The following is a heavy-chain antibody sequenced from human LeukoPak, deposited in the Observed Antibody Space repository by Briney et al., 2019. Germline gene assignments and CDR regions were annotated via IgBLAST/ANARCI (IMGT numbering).Heavy chain of an antibody. CDR2: INPNSGGT. D-gene: IGHD6-19*01. Sequence: GESLKVSCKASGYTFTGYYMHWVRQAPGQGLEWMGWINPNSGGTNYAQKFQGRVTMTRDTSISTAYMELSRLRSDDTAVYYCARDLIEDSSGWPVDYWGQGTLVTVSS. V-gene: IGHV1-2*02. CDR3: ARDLIEDSSGWPVDY. CDR1: GYTFTGYY. J-gene: IGHJ4*02.